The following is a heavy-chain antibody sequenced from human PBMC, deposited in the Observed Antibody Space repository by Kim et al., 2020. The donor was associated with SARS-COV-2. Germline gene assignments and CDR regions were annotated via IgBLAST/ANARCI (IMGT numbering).Heavy chain of an antibody. V-gene: IGHV7-4-1*02. J-gene: IGHJ4*02. Sequence: YAQGVAGRYVFSLDTSVSTAYLEISSLKAEDTAVYYCARLNYDDTSGYFDYWGQGTLVTVSS. CDR3: ARLNYDDTSGYFDY. D-gene: IGHD3-22*01.